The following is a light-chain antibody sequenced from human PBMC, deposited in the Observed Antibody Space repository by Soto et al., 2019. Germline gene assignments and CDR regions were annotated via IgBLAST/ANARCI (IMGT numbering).Light chain of an antibody. J-gene: IGKJ4*01. CDR3: QQYSNWPPLT. Sequence: EIVMTQSPATLSVSPGERATLSCRASQSVYSNLAWYQQRPGQAPRLLIYGASTRATGIPARFSGSGSGTEFTLTISSLQSEDFAVYYCQQYSNWPPLTFGGGTKVDIK. CDR1: QSVYSN. V-gene: IGKV3-15*01. CDR2: GAS.